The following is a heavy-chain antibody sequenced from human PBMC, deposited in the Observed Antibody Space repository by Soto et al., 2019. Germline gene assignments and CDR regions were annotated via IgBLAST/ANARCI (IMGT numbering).Heavy chain of an antibody. J-gene: IGHJ5*02. V-gene: IGHV4-59*01. Sequence: SETLSRNCTVSGGSSSSYYWSWIRQPPGKGLEWIGYIYYSGSTNYNPSLKSRVTISVDASKNQFSLKLSSVTAADTAVYYCARGYDILPGSCWFDPWGQGTLVTVSS. CDR2: IYYSGST. CDR3: ARGYDILPGSCWFDP. CDR1: GGSSSSYY. D-gene: IGHD3-9*01.